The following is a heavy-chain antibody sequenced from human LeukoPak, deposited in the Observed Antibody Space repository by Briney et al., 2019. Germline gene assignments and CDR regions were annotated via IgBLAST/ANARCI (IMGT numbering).Heavy chain of an antibody. CDR3: ARDLSVLRLPGGWFDP. D-gene: IGHD2-15*01. Sequence: ASVKVSCKASGYTFTGYYMHWVRQAPGQGLEWMGWINPNSGGTNYAQKFQGRVTMTRDTSISTAYMELSRLRSDDTAVYYCARDLSVLRLPGGWFDPWGQGTLVTVSS. J-gene: IGHJ5*02. CDR2: INPNSGGT. CDR1: GYTFTGYY. V-gene: IGHV1-2*02.